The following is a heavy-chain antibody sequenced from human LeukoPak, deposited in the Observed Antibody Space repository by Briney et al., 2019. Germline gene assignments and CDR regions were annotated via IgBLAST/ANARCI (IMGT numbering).Heavy chain of an antibody. CDR1: GFTFSSYG. CDR2: IRYDGSNK. Sequence: PGGSLRLSCAASGFTFSSYGMHWVRQAPGKGLEWVAFIRYDGSNKYYADSVKGRFTISRDNSKNTLYLQMNSLRAEDTAVYYCAKDTRLGPYGSGSYPLYNWFDPWGQGTLVTVSS. V-gene: IGHV3-30*02. D-gene: IGHD3-10*01. J-gene: IGHJ5*02. CDR3: AKDTRLGPYGSGSYPLYNWFDP.